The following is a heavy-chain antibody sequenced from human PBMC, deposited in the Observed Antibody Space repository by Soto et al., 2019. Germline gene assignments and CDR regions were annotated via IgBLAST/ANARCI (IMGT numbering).Heavy chain of an antibody. D-gene: IGHD3-10*01. Sequence: EVQLVESGGGLVQPGGSLRLSCAASGFYLSSYGMNWVRQAPGKGLEWISHISSYSGTINYADSIKGRFTVSRDNAKNSLYLQMNSLRAEDTAVFYWVRGQGDGRQTFDIWGQGTMVTVSS. CDR1: GFYLSSYG. V-gene: IGHV3-48*04. CDR3: VRGQGDGRQTFDI. CDR2: ISSYSGTI. J-gene: IGHJ3*02.